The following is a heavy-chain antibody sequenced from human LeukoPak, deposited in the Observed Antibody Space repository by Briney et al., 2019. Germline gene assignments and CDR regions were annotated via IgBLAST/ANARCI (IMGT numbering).Heavy chain of an antibody. Sequence: PSETLSLTCTVSGGSINSYNWNWIRQPAGKGLEWIGHIQTSGSTKYNPSLKSRVTMSIDTSKNQFSLNLYSVTAADTAVYYCATNYTAVSAFDSWGQGTLVTVSS. CDR3: ATNYTAVSAFDS. CDR2: IQTSGST. CDR1: GGSINSYN. J-gene: IGHJ4*02. V-gene: IGHV4-4*07. D-gene: IGHD6-19*01.